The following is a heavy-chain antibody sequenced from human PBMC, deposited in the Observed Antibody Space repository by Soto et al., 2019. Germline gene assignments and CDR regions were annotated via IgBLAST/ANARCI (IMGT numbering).Heavy chain of an antibody. J-gene: IGHJ6*02. Sequence: PGGSLRLSCAASGFTVSSNYTSWVRQAPGKGLEWVSVIYSGGSTYYADSVKGRFTISRDNSKNTLYLQMNSLRAEDTAVYYCARAWSSGPNLMDYYYGMDVWGQGTTVTVSS. CDR1: GFTVSSNY. CDR3: ARAWSSGPNLMDYYYGMDV. CDR2: IYSGGST. V-gene: IGHV3-53*01. D-gene: IGHD6-19*01.